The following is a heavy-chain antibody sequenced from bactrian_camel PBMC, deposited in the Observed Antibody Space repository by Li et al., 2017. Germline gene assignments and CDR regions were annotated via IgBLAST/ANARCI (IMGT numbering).Heavy chain of an antibody. Sequence: QVQLVESGGGLVQPGGSLRLACAASRYSFNSACMGWFRQAPGKEREGVATIYTGVRSTYYADSVKGRFTISQDDTKKRLYLQMNSLKPEDTAMYYCAAGSTYDGKRLLRPDEYRYSGQGTQVTVS. V-gene: IGHV3S1*01. D-gene: IGHD1*01. CDR1: RYSFNSAC. J-gene: IGHJ4*01. CDR2: IYTGVRST. CDR3: AAGSTYDGKRLLRPDEYRY.